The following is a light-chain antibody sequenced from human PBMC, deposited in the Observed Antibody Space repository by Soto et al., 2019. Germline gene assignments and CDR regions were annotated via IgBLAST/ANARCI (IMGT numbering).Light chain of an antibody. CDR3: QHYGVSLWT. CDR2: DTS. CDR1: QEIGDT. J-gene: IGKJ1*01. V-gene: IGKV3-15*01. Sequence: EVVMRQSPATLSVPPXEGATLSCMASQEIGDTLPWYQHKPGQTPRLLIYDTSTRATGVPTRFSGSGSGTDFTLTITRLEPEDFAVYYCQHYGVSLWTFGQGTKVDIK.